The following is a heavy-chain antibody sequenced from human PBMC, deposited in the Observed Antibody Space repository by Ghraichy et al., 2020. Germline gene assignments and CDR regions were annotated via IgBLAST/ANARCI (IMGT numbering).Heavy chain of an antibody. D-gene: IGHD2-15*01. CDR3: ARDIVVVVAANYYYYYGMDV. CDR2: IYHSGST. Sequence: SETLSLTCTVSGYSISSGYYWGWIRQPPGKGLEWIGSIYHSGSTYYNPSLKSRVTISVDTSKNQFSLKLSSVTAADTAVYYCARDIVVVVAANYYYYYGMDVWGQGTTVTVSS. J-gene: IGHJ6*02. V-gene: IGHV4-38-2*02. CDR1: GYSISSGYY.